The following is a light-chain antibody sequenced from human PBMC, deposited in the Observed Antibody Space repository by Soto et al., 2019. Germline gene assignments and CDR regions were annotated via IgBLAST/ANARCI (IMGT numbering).Light chain of an antibody. V-gene: IGLV2-14*01. CDR1: SSDVGDYNY. CDR2: EVT. Sequence: QSVLTQPASVSGSPGQSITISCTGTSSDVGDYNYVSWYQQHPGKAPKLIIYEVTNRPSGVSDRFSGSKSGTTASLTISGLQAEDEAAYYCSSHTTSSTLGFGGGTKVTVL. CDR3: SSHTTSSTLG. J-gene: IGLJ3*02.